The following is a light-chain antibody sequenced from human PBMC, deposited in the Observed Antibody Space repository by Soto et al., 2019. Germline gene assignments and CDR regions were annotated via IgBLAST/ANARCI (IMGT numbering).Light chain of an antibody. CDR1: QSIIRY. J-gene: IGKJ3*01. CDR2: AAS. V-gene: IGKV1-39*01. Sequence: DIQMTQSPSSLSASVGARVTITCRASQSIIRYLNWYQQKPGKAPKLLFYAASSLQSGVPSRFSGSGSGKYFTLTISSLQPEDSATYYCQQSYSTPFTFGPGTKVDIK. CDR3: QQSYSTPFT.